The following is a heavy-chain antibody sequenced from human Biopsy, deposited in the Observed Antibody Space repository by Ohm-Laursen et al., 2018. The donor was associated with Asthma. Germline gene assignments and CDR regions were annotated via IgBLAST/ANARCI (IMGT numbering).Heavy chain of an antibody. D-gene: IGHD3-22*01. CDR1: GYTFSSYP. CDR2: IKHISE. CDR3: ARSMIVADGSDAFDI. J-gene: IGHJ3*02. V-gene: IGHV1-46*01. Sequence: GASVKVSCKASGYTFSSYPMHWVRQAPGQGLEWLGMIKHISEYAQKFQGRVTMTGDTSTSTVYMELSSLRSEDTAVYYCARSMIVADGSDAFDIWGQGTMVTVSS.